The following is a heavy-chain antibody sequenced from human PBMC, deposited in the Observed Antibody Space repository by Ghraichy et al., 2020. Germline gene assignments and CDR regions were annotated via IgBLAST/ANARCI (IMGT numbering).Heavy chain of an antibody. Sequence: GGSLRLSCAASGFTFSSYGMHWVRQAPGKGLEWVAVISYDGSNKYYADSVKGRFTISRDNSKNTLYLQMNSLRAEDTAVYYCAKAGDGGSYSVFDPWGQGTLVTVSS. CDR3: AKAGDGGSYSVFDP. V-gene: IGHV3-30*18. CDR1: GFTFSSYG. CDR2: ISYDGSNK. J-gene: IGHJ5*02. D-gene: IGHD1-26*01.